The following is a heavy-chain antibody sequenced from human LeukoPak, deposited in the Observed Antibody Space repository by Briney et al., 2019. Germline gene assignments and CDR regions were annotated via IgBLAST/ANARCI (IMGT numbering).Heavy chain of an antibody. V-gene: IGHV4-31*03. CDR1: GGSISSGGYY. J-gene: IGHJ4*02. Sequence: SETLSLTCTVSGGSISSGGYYWSWIRQHPGKGLEWIGYIYYSGSTYYNPSLKSRVTISVDTSKNQFSLKLSSVTAADTAVYYCARSIPSGWYRLWGQGTLVTVSS. CDR3: ARSIPSGWYRL. CDR2: IYYSGST. D-gene: IGHD6-19*01.